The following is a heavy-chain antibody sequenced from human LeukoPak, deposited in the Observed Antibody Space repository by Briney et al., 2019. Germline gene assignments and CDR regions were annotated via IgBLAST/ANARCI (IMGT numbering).Heavy chain of an antibody. CDR3: ARMYSSSWYSPQ. V-gene: IGHV1-69*05. CDR1: GGTFSSYA. CDR2: IIPIFGTA. D-gene: IGHD6-13*01. Sequence: SVKVSCKASGGTFSSYAISWVRQAPEQGLEGMGGIIPIFGTANYAQKFQGRVTITTDESTSTAYMELSSLRSEDTAVYYCARMYSSSWYSPQWGQGTLVTVSS. J-gene: IGHJ4*02.